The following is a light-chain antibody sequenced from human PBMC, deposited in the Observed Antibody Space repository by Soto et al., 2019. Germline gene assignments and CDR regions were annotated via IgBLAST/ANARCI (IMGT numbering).Light chain of an antibody. Sequence: QSLLTQPPSASGTPGQRVTISCSGTSSDISSNPINWYQQLPGTAPKLLIYSNNQRPSGVPDRFSGSKSGTSASLAISGLQSEDEDIYYCAGWDDSLDGYVVFGGGTQLTVL. J-gene: IGLJ2*01. V-gene: IGLV1-44*01. CDR3: AGWDDSLDGYVV. CDR1: SSDISSNP. CDR2: SNN.